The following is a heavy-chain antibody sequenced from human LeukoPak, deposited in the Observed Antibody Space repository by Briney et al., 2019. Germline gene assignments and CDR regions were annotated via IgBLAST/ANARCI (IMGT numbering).Heavy chain of an antibody. CDR2: ISAYNGNT. Sequence: ASVKVSCKASGYTFAGYYVHWVRQAPGQGLEWMGWISAYNGNTNYAQRLQGRVTMTTDTSTSTAYMELRSLRSDDTAVYYCARDSNSLLWFGELFNYWGQGTLVTVSS. J-gene: IGHJ4*02. CDR1: GYTFAGYY. V-gene: IGHV1-18*04. D-gene: IGHD3-10*01. CDR3: ARDSNSLLWFGELFNY.